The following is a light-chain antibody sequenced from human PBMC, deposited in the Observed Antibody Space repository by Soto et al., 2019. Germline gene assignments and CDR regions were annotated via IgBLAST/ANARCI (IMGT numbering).Light chain of an antibody. CDR1: QGIGNS. CDR3: QKYDSAPWT. Sequence: IQMTQSPSSLSASVGDRVIITCRASQGIGNSLAWYQQKAGRVPKLLMHSASTLLSGVPSRFSDSGSGTDFTLTISSLQPEDVATYYCQKYDSAPWTFGQGTKVEIK. J-gene: IGKJ1*01. CDR2: SAS. V-gene: IGKV1-27*01.